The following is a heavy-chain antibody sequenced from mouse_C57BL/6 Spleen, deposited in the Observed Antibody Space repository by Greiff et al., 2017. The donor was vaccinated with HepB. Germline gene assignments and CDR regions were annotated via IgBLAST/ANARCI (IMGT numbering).Heavy chain of an antibody. CDR3: AALYVSSPYYFDY. V-gene: IGHV1-82*01. CDR1: GYAFSSSW. J-gene: IGHJ2*01. CDR2: IYPGDGDT. Sequence: VQLQQSGPELVKPGASVKISCKASGYAFSSSWMNWVKQRPGKGLEWIGRIYPGDGDTNYNGKFKGKATLTADKSSSTAYMQLSSLTSEDSAVCFCAALYVSSPYYFDYWGQGATLTVSS. D-gene: IGHD1-1*01.